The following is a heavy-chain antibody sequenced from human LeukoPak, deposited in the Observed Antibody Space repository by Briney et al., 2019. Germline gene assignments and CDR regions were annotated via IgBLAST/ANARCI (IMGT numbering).Heavy chain of an antibody. J-gene: IGHJ4*02. Sequence: GGSLRLSCAASGFIYSSYAMSWVRQAPGKGQEWVSAISGSGGSTYYADSVKGRFTISRDNSKNTLYLQMNSLRAEDTAVYYCAKDHQQQLVSFDYWGQGTLVTVSS. V-gene: IGHV3-23*01. CDR2: ISGSGGST. CDR1: GFIYSSYA. CDR3: AKDHQQQLVSFDY. D-gene: IGHD6-13*01.